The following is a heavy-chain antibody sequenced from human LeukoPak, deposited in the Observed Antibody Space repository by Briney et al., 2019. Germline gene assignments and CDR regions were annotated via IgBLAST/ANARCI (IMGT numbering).Heavy chain of an antibody. V-gene: IGHV4-38-2*02. CDR2: IYYSGST. Sequence: PSETLSLTCTVSGYSISSGYYWGWIRQPPGKGLEWIGSIYYSGSTYYNPSLKSRVTISVDTSKNQFSLKLSSVTAADTAVYYCARDRHSDFWSGYPSDAFDIWGQGTMVTVSS. D-gene: IGHD3-3*01. J-gene: IGHJ3*02. CDR3: ARDRHSDFWSGYPSDAFDI. CDR1: GYSISSGYY.